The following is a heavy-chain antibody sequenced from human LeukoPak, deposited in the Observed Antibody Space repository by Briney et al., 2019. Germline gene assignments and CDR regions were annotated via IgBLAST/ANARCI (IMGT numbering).Heavy chain of an antibody. D-gene: IGHD3-16*01. J-gene: IGHJ6*02. CDR1: GFTFSFYG. Sequence: GGSLRLSCAASGFTFSFYGMHWVRQVPGKGLEWVAFIRHDGTSKYYADSVKGRFTISRDNSRNSVYLQMNSLTTDDTAVYYCAKDHDGYGMDVWGQGTTVTVSS. V-gene: IGHV3-30*02. CDR2: IRHDGTSK. CDR3: AKDHDGYGMDV.